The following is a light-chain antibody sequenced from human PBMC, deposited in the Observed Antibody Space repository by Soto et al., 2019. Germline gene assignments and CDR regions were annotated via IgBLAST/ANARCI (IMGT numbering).Light chain of an antibody. CDR1: QSVSSY. Sequence: EIVLTQSPATLSLSPGERATLSCRASQSVSSYLAWYQQKPGQAPRLLIYDASNRATGIPARFSGSGSGTDFTLTISSLEPEDFAVYYCQQRSNWLSLPFGLGTRLQ. CDR3: QQRSNWLSLP. CDR2: DAS. V-gene: IGKV3-11*01. J-gene: IGKJ5*01.